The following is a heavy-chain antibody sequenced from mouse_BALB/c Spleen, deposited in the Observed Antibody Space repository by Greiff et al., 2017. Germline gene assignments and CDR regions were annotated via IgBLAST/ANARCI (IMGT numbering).Heavy chain of an antibody. D-gene: IGHD1-1*01. J-gene: IGHJ2*01. V-gene: IGHV1-20*02. Sequence: VQLQQSGPELVKPGASVKISCKASGYSFTGYFMNWVMQSHGKSLEWIGRINPYNGDTFYNQKSKGKATLTVDKSSSTAHMELRSLASEGSAVYYCAREDYYGRDYFDYWGQGTTLTVSS. CDR1: GYSFTGYF. CDR2: INPYNGDT. CDR3: AREDYYGRDYFDY.